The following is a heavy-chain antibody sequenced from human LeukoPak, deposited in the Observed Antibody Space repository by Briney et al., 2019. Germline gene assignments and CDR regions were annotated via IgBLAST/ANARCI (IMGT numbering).Heavy chain of an antibody. CDR1: GYTFTGSF. J-gene: IGHJ3*02. V-gene: IGHV1-2*02. CDR2: INPNSGGT. D-gene: IGHD6-25*01. Sequence: ASVKVSCKASGYTFTGSFLTWVRPPPGQGLGGMGWINPNSGGTNYAQKFQGRVTMTRDTSISAAYMDLSSLRFDDTAVYYCARGSSASGAFDIWGQGTMVTVSS. CDR3: ARGSSASGAFDI.